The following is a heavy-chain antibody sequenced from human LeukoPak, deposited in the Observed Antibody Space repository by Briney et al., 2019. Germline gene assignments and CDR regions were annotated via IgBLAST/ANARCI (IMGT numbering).Heavy chain of an antibody. Sequence: ASVKVSCKASGYTFTSYGISWVRQAPGQGLEWMGWISAYNGNTNYAQKLQGRVTMTTDTSTSTAYMELRSLRSDDTAVYYCAPLGYCSSTSCPDYWGQGTLVTVSS. CDR3: APLGYCSSTSCPDY. V-gene: IGHV1-18*01. CDR2: ISAYNGNT. J-gene: IGHJ4*02. CDR1: GYTFTSYG. D-gene: IGHD2-2*01.